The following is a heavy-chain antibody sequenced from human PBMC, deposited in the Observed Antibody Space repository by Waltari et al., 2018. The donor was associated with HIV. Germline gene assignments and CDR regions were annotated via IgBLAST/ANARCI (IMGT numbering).Heavy chain of an antibody. V-gene: IGHV1-18*01. Sequence: QVQLVQSGAEVKKPGASVKVSCKASGYTLTNYGMSWLRHATGQSLEWMGWITGYGGNTKYGQNFQDRVSGTRETSTSTVYMELRGLTPDDTGIYYCAGGFCRSCGEPGREDSFDIWGQGTEVTVSS. CDR1: GYTLTNYG. CDR3: AGGFCRSCGEPGREDSFDI. D-gene: IGHD2-15*01. J-gene: IGHJ3*02. CDR2: ITGYGGNT.